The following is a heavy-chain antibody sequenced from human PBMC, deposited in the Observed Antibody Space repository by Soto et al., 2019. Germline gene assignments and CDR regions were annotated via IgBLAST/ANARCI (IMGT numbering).Heavy chain of an antibody. CDR2: INPNSGGT. J-gene: IGHJ4*02. V-gene: IGHV1-2*02. CDR1: GYTFTGYY. Sequence: ASVKVSCKASGYTFTGYYMHWVRQAPGQGLEWMGWINPNSGGTNYAQKFQGRVTMTRDTSISTAYMELSRLRSDDTAVYYGARDWVTGTTPVGGYWGQGTLVTVSS. D-gene: IGHD1-7*01. CDR3: ARDWVTGTTPVGGY.